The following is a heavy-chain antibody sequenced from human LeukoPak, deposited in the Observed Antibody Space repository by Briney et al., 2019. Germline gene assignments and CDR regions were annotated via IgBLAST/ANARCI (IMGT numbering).Heavy chain of an antibody. D-gene: IGHD3-3*01. CDR2: ISVFNGNT. Sequence: ASVKVSCKASGYTFTNYGVNWVRQAPGQGLEWMGWISVFNGNTHYAQKFQGRVTMTRDTSISTAYMELSRLRSDDTAVYYCARGTRTTIFGVVQYYMDVWGKGTTVTVSS. J-gene: IGHJ6*03. CDR1: GYTFTNYG. V-gene: IGHV1-18*01. CDR3: ARGTRTTIFGVVQYYMDV.